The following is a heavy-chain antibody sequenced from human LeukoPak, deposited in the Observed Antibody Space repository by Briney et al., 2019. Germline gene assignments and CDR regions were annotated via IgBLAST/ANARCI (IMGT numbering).Heavy chain of an antibody. V-gene: IGHV3-30*02. J-gene: IGHJ5*02. D-gene: IGHD3-22*01. CDR3: TTEYYYDSSDLNP. CDR2: IRYDGSNK. Sequence: GGSLRLSCAASGFTFSNYGMHWVRQAPGKGLEWVAFIRYDGSNKYYADSVKGRFTISRDNSKNTLYLQMNSLKTEDTAVYYCTTEYYYDSSDLNPWGQGTLVTVSS. CDR1: GFTFSNYG.